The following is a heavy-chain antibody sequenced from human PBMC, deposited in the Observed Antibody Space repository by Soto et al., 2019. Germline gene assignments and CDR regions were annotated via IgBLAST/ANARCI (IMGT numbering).Heavy chain of an antibody. Sequence: QVRLVQSGAEVKKPGSSVKVSCKASGGTFSSYAISWVRQAPGQGLEWMGGIIPIFGTANYAQKFQGRVTITADESTSTAYMELSSLRSEDTAVYYCARDRGYYDSSGYYYHDAFDIWGQGTMVTVSS. D-gene: IGHD3-22*01. CDR3: ARDRGYYDSSGYYYHDAFDI. CDR1: GGTFSSYA. V-gene: IGHV1-69*01. CDR2: IIPIFGTA. J-gene: IGHJ3*02.